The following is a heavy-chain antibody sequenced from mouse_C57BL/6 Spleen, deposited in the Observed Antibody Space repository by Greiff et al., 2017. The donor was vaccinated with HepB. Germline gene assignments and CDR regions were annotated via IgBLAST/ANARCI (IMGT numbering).Heavy chain of an antibody. V-gene: IGHV5-4*01. CDR2: ISDGGSYT. CDR1: GFTFSSYA. CDR3: ARGGVITTAYYFDY. D-gene: IGHD1-1*01. J-gene: IGHJ2*01. Sequence: EVHLVESGGGLVKPGGSLKLSCAASGFTFSSYAMSWVRQTPEKRLEWVATISDGGSYTYYPDNVKGRFTISRDNAKNNLYLQMSHLKSEDTAMYYCARGGVITTAYYFDYWGQGTTLTVSS.